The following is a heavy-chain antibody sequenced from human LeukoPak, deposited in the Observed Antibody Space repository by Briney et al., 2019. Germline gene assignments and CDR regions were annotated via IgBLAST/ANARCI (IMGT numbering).Heavy chain of an antibody. CDR1: GGTISSYC. Sequence: SETLSLTCTVSGGTISSYCRSWIRQPPGKGLEWIGCIYYSGSTDYNPSLKSRVTISVDTSKSQFSLKLSSVTAADTAVYYCASSTPCYVRGWGQGTLVTVSS. CDR3: ASSTPCYVRG. D-gene: IGHD3-10*02. V-gene: IGHV4-59*01. CDR2: IYYSGST. J-gene: IGHJ4*02.